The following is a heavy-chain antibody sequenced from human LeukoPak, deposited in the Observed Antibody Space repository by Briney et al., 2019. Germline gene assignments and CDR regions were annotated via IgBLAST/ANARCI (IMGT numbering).Heavy chain of an antibody. V-gene: IGHV4-34*01. D-gene: IGHD2-2*01. CDR1: GFPFSDYS. J-gene: IGHJ4*02. CDR2: INHSGST. CDR3: ARVRRGGSSFDY. Sequence: GSLRLSCTASGFPFSDYSMNWARQPPGKGLEWIGEINHSGSTNYNPSLKSRVTISVDTSKNQFSLKLSSVTAADTAVYYCARVRRGGSSFDYWGRGTLVTVSS.